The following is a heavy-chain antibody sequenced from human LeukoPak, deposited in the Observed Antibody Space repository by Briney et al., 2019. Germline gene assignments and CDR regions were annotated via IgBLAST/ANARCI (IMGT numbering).Heavy chain of an antibody. Sequence: SETLSLTCAVYGGSFSGYYWSWIRQPPGKGQEWVGEINHSGSANYNPSLKSRVTISVDTHKNQFSLKLRSVAAAHTAVYYCARFLPCSSKNCSPPLFDYWGQGTLVTVSS. CDR2: INHSGSA. CDR3: ARFLPCSSKNCSPPLFDY. V-gene: IGHV4-34*01. CDR1: GGSFSGYY. D-gene: IGHD2-2*01. J-gene: IGHJ4*02.